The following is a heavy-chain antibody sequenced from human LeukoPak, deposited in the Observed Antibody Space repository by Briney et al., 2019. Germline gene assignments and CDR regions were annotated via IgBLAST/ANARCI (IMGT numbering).Heavy chain of an antibody. Sequence: SETLSLTCTVSGGSISSYYWSWIRQPPGKGLEWIGYIYYSGSTNYNPSLKSRVTISVDTSKNQFSLKLSSVTAADTAVYYCARVTAAGTADYWGQGTLVTVSS. CDR1: GGSISSYY. D-gene: IGHD6-13*01. CDR2: IYYSGST. J-gene: IGHJ4*02. CDR3: ARVTAAGTADY. V-gene: IGHV4-59*01.